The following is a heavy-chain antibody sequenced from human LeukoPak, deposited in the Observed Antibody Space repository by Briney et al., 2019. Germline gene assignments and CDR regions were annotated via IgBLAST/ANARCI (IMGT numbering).Heavy chain of an antibody. J-gene: IGHJ4*02. V-gene: IGHV1-2*02. Sequence: GGPVKVSCKASGYTFTGYYMHWVRQAPGQGLEWMGWINPNSGGTNYAQKFQGRVTMTRDTSISTAYLELSRLRSDDTAVYYCARALAVVVPAAMAYWGQGTLVTVSS. CDR2: INPNSGGT. CDR1: GYTFTGYY. CDR3: ARALAVVVPAAMAY. D-gene: IGHD2-2*01.